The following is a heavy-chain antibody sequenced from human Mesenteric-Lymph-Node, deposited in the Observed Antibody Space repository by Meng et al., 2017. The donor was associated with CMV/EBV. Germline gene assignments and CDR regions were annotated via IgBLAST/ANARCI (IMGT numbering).Heavy chain of an antibody. D-gene: IGHD2-2*01. Sequence: GESLKISCAASGFTFSSYSMNWVRQAPGKGLEWVSSISSSSSYIYYADSVKGRFTISRDNAKNSLYLQMNSLRAEDTAVYYCASGYCSSTSCLADYWGQGTLVTVS. V-gene: IGHV3-21*01. CDR2: ISSSSSYI. CDR1: GFTFSSYS. J-gene: IGHJ4*02. CDR3: ASGYCSSTSCLADY.